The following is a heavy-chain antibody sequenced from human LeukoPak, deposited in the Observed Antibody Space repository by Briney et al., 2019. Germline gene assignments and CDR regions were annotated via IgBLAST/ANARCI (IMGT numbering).Heavy chain of an antibody. V-gene: IGHV3-7*01. D-gene: IGHD4-11*01. Sequence: GGSLRLSCVASGFPFSSYWMSWVRQAPGKGPEWVASIKQDGSEKFYVDSVKGRFTISKDNAMNSLYLQMNSLRAEDTAVYYCAREDHSKYEYWGQGTLVTVSS. CDR1: GFPFSSYW. J-gene: IGHJ4*02. CDR2: IKQDGSEK. CDR3: AREDHSKYEY.